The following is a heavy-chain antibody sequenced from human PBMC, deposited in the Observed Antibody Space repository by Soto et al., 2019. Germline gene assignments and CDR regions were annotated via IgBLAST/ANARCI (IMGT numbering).Heavy chain of an antibody. CDR2: IIPIFGTA. D-gene: IGHD3-22*01. Sequence: QVQLVQSGAEVKKPGSSVKVSCKASGGTFSSYAISWVRQAPGQGLEWMGGIIPIFGTANYAQKFQGRVTITADESTSTAYMELGSLRSEDTAVYYCARAYYYDSSGYSPNWFDPWGQGTLVTVSS. CDR1: GGTFSSYA. V-gene: IGHV1-69*01. CDR3: ARAYYYDSSGYSPNWFDP. J-gene: IGHJ5*02.